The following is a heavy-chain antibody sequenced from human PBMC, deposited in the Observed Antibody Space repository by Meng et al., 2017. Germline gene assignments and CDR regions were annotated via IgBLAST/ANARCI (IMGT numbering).Heavy chain of an antibody. D-gene: IGHD3-22*01. CDR2: ISTSGNTI. V-gene: IGHV3-11*01. J-gene: IGHJ4*02. CDR1: GFTFSDYY. Sequence: QVQLVESGGGLVKPGGSLRLSCAASGFTFSDYYMSWIRQAPGKGLEWISYISTSGNTIYYTDSVKGRFAISRDNAKNSLYLQMSSLRAEDTAVYYCARGDSNGCHSNWGQGTLVTVSS. CDR3: ARGDSNGCHSN.